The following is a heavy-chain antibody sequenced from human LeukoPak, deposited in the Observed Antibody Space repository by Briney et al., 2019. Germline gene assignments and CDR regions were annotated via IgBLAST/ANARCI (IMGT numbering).Heavy chain of an antibody. CDR3: ARPLGVYGPDWFDP. J-gene: IGHJ5*02. V-gene: IGHV4-34*01. CDR2: INHSGST. CDR1: GGSFSGYY. D-gene: IGHD3-16*01. Sequence: SETLSLTCTVYGGSFSGYYWSWIRQPPGKGLEWIGEINHSGSTNYNPSLKSRVTISVDTSKNQFSLKLSSVTAADTAVHYCARPLGVYGPDWFDPWGQGTLVTVSS.